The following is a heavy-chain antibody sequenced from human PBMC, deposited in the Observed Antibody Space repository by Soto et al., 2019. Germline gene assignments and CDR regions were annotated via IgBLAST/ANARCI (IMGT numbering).Heavy chain of an antibody. V-gene: IGHV1-69*13. D-gene: IGHD6-6*01. Sequence: VASVKVSCKASGGTFSSYAISWVRQAPGQGLEWMGGIIPIFGTANYAQKFQGRVTITADESTSTAYMELSSLRSEDTAVYYCARDGSSSSPDYYYYGMDVWGQGTTVTVSS. CDR1: GGTFSSYA. J-gene: IGHJ6*02. CDR3: ARDGSSSSPDYYYYGMDV. CDR2: IIPIFGTA.